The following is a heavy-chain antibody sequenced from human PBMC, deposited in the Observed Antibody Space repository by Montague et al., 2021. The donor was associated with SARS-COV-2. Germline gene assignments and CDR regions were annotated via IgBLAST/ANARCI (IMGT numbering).Heavy chain of an antibody. D-gene: IGHD3-9*01. J-gene: IGHJ6*02. V-gene: IGHV6-1*01. CDR1: GDSVSSNNAA. CDR3: ARGGGPIHYDILAGYYNWGDYYYYYGMDV. Sequence: YAISGDSVSSNNAAWNWIRQSPSRGLEWLGRTNYRSKWHYDYAVSVKSRILIIPNTSENQFSLQLNSVTPEDTAVYYCARGGGPIHYDILAGYYNWGDYYYYYGMDVWGQGTTVTVSS. CDR2: TNYRSKWHY.